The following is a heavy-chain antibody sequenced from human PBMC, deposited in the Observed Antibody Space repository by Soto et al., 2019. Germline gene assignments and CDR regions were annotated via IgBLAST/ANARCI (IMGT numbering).Heavy chain of an antibody. V-gene: IGHV3-23*01. CDR2: ISGSGGST. J-gene: IGHJ4*02. Sequence: GGSLRLSCAASGFTFSSYAMSWVRQAPGKGLEWVSAISGSGGSTYYADSVKGRFTISRDNSKNTLYLQMNSLRAEDTAVYYCAKDGPDIVVVVAATYHAYWGQGTLVTVSS. CDR3: AKDGPDIVVVVAATYHAY. CDR1: GFTFSSYA. D-gene: IGHD2-15*01.